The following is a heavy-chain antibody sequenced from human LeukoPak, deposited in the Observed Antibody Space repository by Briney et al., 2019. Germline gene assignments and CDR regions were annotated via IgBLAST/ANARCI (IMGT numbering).Heavy chain of an antibody. CDR1: GFTVSSSY. J-gene: IGHJ3*02. D-gene: IGHD1-1*01. CDR2: IYTGGST. Sequence: GGSLRLSCAASGFTVSSSYMSWVRQAPGKGLEWVSVIYTGGSTYYADSVKGRFTISRDNSKNTVYFQMNSLRVDDTAVYYCARLSWNDRADALDIWGQGTMVTVSS. V-gene: IGHV3-53*01. CDR3: ARLSWNDRADALDI.